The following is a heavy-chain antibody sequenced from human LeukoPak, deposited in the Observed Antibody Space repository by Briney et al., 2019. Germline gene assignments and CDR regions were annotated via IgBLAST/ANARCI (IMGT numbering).Heavy chain of an antibody. CDR3: ARSYYYDSSGTYAFDI. CDR2: ISSSGSSI. D-gene: IGHD3-22*01. J-gene: IGHJ3*02. CDR1: GLTFSSYE. V-gene: IGHV3-48*03. Sequence: GGSLRLSCAASGLTFSSYEMNWVRQAPGKGLEWGSYISSSGSSIYYADSVKGRFTISRDNAKNSLYLQMNSLRAEDTAVYYCARSYYYDSSGTYAFDIWGQGTMVTVSS.